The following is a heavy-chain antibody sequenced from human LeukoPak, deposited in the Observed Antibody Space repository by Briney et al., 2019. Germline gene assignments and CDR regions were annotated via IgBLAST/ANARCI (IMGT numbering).Heavy chain of an antibody. J-gene: IGHJ4*02. CDR2: INPNSGGT. CDR3: ARTYDFWSGSAYYFDY. D-gene: IGHD3-3*01. Sequence: ASVKVSCKASGYTFAGYYMHWVRQAPGQGVEWMGWINPNSGGTNYAQKFQGRVTMTRDMSISTAYMELSRLRSDDTAVYYCARTYDFWSGSAYYFDYWGQGTLVTVSS. V-gene: IGHV1-2*02. CDR1: GYTFAGYY.